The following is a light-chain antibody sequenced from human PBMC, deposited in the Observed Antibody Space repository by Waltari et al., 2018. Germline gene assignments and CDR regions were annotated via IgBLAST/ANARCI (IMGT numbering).Light chain of an antibody. CDR2: EDN. J-gene: IGLJ2*01. CDR3: QSYDSSNPYVV. V-gene: IGLV6-57*03. Sequence: NFFRPQPHSSPKPPGKTVTTTCTRGIATITTNNGPWSQQRPGSAPTTVIYEDNQRPSGVPDRFSGSIDSSSNSASLTISGLKTEDEADYYCQSYDSSNPYVVFGGGTKLTVL. CDR1: IATITTNN.